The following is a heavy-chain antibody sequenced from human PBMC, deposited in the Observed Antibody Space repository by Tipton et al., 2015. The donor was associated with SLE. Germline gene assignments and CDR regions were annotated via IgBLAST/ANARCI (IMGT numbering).Heavy chain of an antibody. CDR1: GFTFSNYW. CDR3: SRIMGPLGGAFDF. Sequence: SLRLSCVASGFTFSNYWMHWVRQAPGKGLVWVSRIHSDGSTDYADSVKGRFTISRDNAKNTLFLQMNSLRAEDTAVYYCSRIMGPLGGAFDFWGQGTMVTVSS. J-gene: IGHJ3*01. V-gene: IGHV3-74*01. D-gene: IGHD1-26*01. CDR2: IHSDGST.